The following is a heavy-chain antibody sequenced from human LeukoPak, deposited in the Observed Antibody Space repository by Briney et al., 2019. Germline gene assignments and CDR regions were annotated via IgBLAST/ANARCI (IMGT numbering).Heavy chain of an antibody. CDR2: KNSEGTIT. D-gene: IGHD6-25*01. J-gene: IGHJ3*02. CDR3: AIHRGGHYGFVI. Sequence: GGSLSLFCAASGFTLSNHWIHWVRQAPGKGQVWLTHKNSEGTITNYADSVNGRFTISRDNAKNTLFLQMNSLRAEDTAVDYCAIHRGGHYGFVICGQGTMVTVSS. V-gene: IGHV3-74*01. CDR1: GFTLSNHW.